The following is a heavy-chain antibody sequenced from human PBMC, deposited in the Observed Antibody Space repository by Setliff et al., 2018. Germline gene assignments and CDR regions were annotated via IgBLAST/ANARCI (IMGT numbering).Heavy chain of an antibody. V-gene: IGHV1-18*01. D-gene: IGHD5-18*01. CDR2: ISVYNGDT. CDR1: GYTFRNYA. CDR3: ARAPSVELVTIRTNSWFTY. Sequence: ASVKVSCKASGYTFRNYAFAWGRQAPGQGLEWVGWISVYNGDTNYAQNFQGRVTLTTDTSTSTAYMELRSLTSDDSAFYYCARAPSVELVTIRTNSWFTYWGQGTMVTVSS. J-gene: IGHJ4*02.